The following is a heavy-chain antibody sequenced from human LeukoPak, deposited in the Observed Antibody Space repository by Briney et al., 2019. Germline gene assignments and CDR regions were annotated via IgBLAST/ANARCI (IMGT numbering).Heavy chain of an antibody. CDR1: GFTFSNYN. J-gene: IGHJ4*02. V-gene: IGHV3-21*01. Sequence: GSLRLSCSASGFTFSNYNMNWVRQAPGKGLEWVSTITSRSAYLSYADSLEGRFTISRDNAKSSLYLQMNSLRVEDTALYYCARDSYYGGINFDYWGQGVLVTVS. D-gene: IGHD4-23*01. CDR3: ARDSYYGGINFDY. CDR2: ITSRSAYL.